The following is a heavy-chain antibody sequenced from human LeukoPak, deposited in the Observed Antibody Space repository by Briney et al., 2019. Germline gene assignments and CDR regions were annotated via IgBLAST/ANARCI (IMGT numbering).Heavy chain of an antibody. CDR2: LSGSGITT. CDR3: AKGIYSSGWSYFDY. Sequence: GGSLRLSCAASGFSVGSNDINWVRQAPGKGLEWVSTLSGSGITTYYADSVKGRFTISRDNSKNTLYLQMNSLRAEDTAVYYCAKGIYSSGWSYFDYWGHGTLVTVSS. CDR1: GFSVGSND. J-gene: IGHJ4*01. D-gene: IGHD6-19*01. V-gene: IGHV3-23*01.